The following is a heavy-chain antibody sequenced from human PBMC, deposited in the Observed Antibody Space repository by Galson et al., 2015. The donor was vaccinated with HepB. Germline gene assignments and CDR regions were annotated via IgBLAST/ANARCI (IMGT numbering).Heavy chain of an antibody. CDR2: IRQDGSEK. J-gene: IGHJ3*02. CDR3: AKDSRRDVRLGAFDM. V-gene: IGHV3-7*03. Sequence: SLRLSCAVSGLTFSDYWMSWVRQAPGKGLEWVANIRQDGSEKYYADSVKGRFAITRDNSKNTVYLQMNSLRGEDTAVYYCAKDSRRDVRLGAFDMWGQGTMVTVSS. D-gene: IGHD2-8*01. CDR1: GLTFSDYW.